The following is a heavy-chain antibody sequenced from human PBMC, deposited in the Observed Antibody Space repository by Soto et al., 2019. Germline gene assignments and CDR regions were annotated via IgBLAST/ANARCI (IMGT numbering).Heavy chain of an antibody. CDR1: GYSFISHW. V-gene: IGHV5-51*01. D-gene: IGHD3-22*01. CDR3: ARLINSGYCSDY. J-gene: IGHJ4*02. CDR2: IYPGDSDT. Sequence: PGESLKISCKGSGYSFISHWIGWVRQMPGKGLEWMGIIYPGDSDTRYSPSFQGQVTISADKSINTAYLQWSGLKASDTAMYYCARLINSGYCSDYWGQGTLVTVSS.